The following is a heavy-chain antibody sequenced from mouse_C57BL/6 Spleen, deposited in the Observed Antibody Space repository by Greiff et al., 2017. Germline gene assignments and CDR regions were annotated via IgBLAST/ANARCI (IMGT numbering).Heavy chain of an antibody. J-gene: IGHJ2*01. CDR3: TRYHFDY. Sequence: VKLQESGAELVRPGASVTLSCKASGYTFTDYELHWVKQTPVHGLEWIGAIDPETGGTAYNQKFKGKVILTADKSYSTAYMVLRSLPSEYSAVYSCTRYHFDYWGQGTTLTVTS. CDR2: IDPETGGT. CDR1: GYTFTDYE. V-gene: IGHV1-15*01.